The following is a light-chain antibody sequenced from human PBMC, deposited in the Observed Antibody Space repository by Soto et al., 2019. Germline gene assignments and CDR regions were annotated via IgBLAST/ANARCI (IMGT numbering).Light chain of an antibody. Sequence: DIVRTQSPDSLAVSLGERATINCKSSQSVVYSSNNKNYLAWYQQKPLQPPKLLIYWASTRESGVPDRFSGSGSGTDFTLTISSLQAEDVAVYCCQQYYSTPPPFGGGTKVEIK. CDR1: QSVVYSSNNKNY. CDR3: QQYYSTPPP. CDR2: WAS. V-gene: IGKV4-1*01. J-gene: IGKJ4*01.